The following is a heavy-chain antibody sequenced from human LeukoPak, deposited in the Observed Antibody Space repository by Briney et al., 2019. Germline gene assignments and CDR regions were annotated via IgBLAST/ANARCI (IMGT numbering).Heavy chain of an antibody. V-gene: IGHV4-34*01. CDR2: INHSGST. J-gene: IGHJ6*02. D-gene: IGHD3-9*01. Sequence: SETLSLTCAVYGGSFSGYYWSWIRQPPGKGLEWIGEINHSGSTNYNPSLKSRVTISVDTSKNQFSLKLSSVTAADTAEYYCARGANWVLRYFDWLLTHRGMDVWGQGTTVTVSS. CDR3: ARGANWVLRYFDWLLTHRGMDV. CDR1: GGSFSGYY.